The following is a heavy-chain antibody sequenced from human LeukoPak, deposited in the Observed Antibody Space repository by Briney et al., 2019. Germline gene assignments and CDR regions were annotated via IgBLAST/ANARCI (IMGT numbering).Heavy chain of an antibody. J-gene: IGHJ4*02. CDR1: GGSFSGYY. CDR2: INHSGST. Sequence: SETLSLTCAVYGGSFSGYYWSWIRQPPGKGLEWIGEINHSGSTNYNPSLKSRVTISVDTSKNQFSLKLSSVTAADTAVYYCAREDPYSSSWSLWGQGTLVTVSS. CDR3: AREDPYSSSWSL. V-gene: IGHV4-34*01. D-gene: IGHD6-13*01.